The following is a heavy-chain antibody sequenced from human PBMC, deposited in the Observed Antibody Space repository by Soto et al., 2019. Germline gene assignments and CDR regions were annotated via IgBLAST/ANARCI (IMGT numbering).Heavy chain of an antibody. Sequence: PSETLSLTCTVSGGSISSGDYYWSWIRQPPGKGLEWIGYIYYSGSTYYNPSLKSRVTISVDTSKNQFSLKLSSVTAADTAVYYCARGYSGYESQTSRFDYWGQGTLVTVSS. D-gene: IGHD5-12*01. J-gene: IGHJ4*02. CDR1: GGSISSGDYY. CDR2: IYYSGST. V-gene: IGHV4-30-4*01. CDR3: ARGYSGYESQTSRFDY.